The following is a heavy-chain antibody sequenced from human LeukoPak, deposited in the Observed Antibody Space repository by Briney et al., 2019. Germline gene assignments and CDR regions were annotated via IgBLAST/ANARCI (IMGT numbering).Heavy chain of an antibody. CDR2: IYPGDSDT. CDR3: AKEVAPGRNWFDP. J-gene: IGHJ5*02. CDR1: GYRFTTSW. D-gene: IGHD2-15*01. V-gene: IGHV5-51*01. Sequence: GESLKISCKGSGYRFTTSWIGWVRQMPGKGLEWMGVIYPGDSDTRYSPSFQGQVTISADKSNNTAYLQWSSLKPSDTAIYYCAKEVAPGRNWFDPWGQGTLVTVSS.